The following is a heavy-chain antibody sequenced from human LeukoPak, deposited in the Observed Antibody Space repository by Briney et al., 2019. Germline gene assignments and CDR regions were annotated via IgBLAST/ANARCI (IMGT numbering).Heavy chain of an antibody. CDR3: ARHTRPGYSGYENAFDI. D-gene: IGHD5-12*01. Sequence: PSETLSLTCIVSGGSFSRSSYYWDWIRQAPGEGREWIVNFYDSGTTCYPPHLNTRLTISGDTSKNQFSLKLPSVPAADTAVYYCARHTRPGYSGYENAFDIWGQGTMVTVSS. J-gene: IGHJ3*02. CDR2: FYDSGTT. V-gene: IGHV4-39*01. CDR1: GGSFSRSSYY.